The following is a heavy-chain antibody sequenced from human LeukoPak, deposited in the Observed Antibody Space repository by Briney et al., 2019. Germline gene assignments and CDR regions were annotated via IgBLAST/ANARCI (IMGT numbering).Heavy chain of an antibody. J-gene: IGHJ4*02. Sequence: PSETLSLTCAVYGGSFSGYYWSWIRQPPGKGLEWIGEINHSGSTNYNPSLKSRVTISVDTSKNQFSLRLSSVTAADTAVYYCARSFLGGWYYFDYWGQGTLATVSS. D-gene: IGHD6-19*01. CDR3: ARSFLGGWYYFDY. CDR2: INHSGST. CDR1: GGSFSGYY. V-gene: IGHV4-34*01.